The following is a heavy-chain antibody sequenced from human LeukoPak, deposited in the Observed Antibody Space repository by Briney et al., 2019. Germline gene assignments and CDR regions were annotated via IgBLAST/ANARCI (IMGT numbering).Heavy chain of an antibody. V-gene: IGHV1-46*01. J-gene: IGHJ6*03. CDR2: ISPSGGST. CDR3: ARASWQWLPKGTNYYYYMDV. D-gene: IGHD5-12*01. CDR1: GYTFTSNY. Sequence: ASVKVSCKAFGYTFTSNYMHWVRQAPGQGPEWMGVISPSGGSTTYAQKFQGRVTLTRDMSTSTAYMELRSLRSDDTAVYYCARASWQWLPKGTNYYYYMDVWGKGTTVTISS.